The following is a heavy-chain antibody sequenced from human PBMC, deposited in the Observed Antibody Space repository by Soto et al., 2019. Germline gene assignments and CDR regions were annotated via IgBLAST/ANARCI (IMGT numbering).Heavy chain of an antibody. V-gene: IGHV1-3*01. D-gene: IGHD3-10*01. CDR1: GYTFTSYA. Sequence: GASVKVSCKASGYTFTSYAMHWGRQAPGQRLEWMGWINAGHGNTKYSQKFQGRVTITRDTSASTAYMELISLRSEDTAVYYCARDWLFDYWAQGTLVTVSS. CDR2: INAGHGNT. J-gene: IGHJ4*02. CDR3: ARDWLFDY.